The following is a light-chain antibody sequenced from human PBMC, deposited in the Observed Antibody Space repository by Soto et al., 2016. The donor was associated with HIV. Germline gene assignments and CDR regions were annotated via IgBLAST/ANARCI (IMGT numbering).Light chain of an antibody. V-gene: IGKV1-5*03. CDR3: QQYDNLPLT. J-gene: IGKJ4*01. Sequence: DIQMTQFPSTLSASVGDRVIITCRASQSIGSWLAWYQQKPGKAPKLLIYKASSLESGVPSRFTGSGSGTEFTLTISSLQPDDFATYYCQQYDNLPLTFGGGTKVEIK. CDR2: KAS. CDR1: QSIGSW.